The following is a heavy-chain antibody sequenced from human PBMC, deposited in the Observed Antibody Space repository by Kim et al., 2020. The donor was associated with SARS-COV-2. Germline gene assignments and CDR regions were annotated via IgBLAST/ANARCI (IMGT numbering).Heavy chain of an antibody. J-gene: IGHJ4*02. Sequence: SETLSLTCTVSGGSIRSGNYFWMWIRQHPGKGLEWIGFIHQSGTTQYNPSLRSRLTISLDSSKNQFSLKLTSVTAADTAVYYCARGGVVAGTSYYFDYWGQGTLVTASS. D-gene: IGHD6-19*01. CDR1: GGSIRSGNYF. CDR3: ARGGVVAGTSYYFDY. V-gene: IGHV4-31*03. CDR2: IHQSGTT.